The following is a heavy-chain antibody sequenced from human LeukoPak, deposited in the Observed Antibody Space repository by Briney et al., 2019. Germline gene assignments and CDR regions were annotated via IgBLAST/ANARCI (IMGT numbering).Heavy chain of an antibody. D-gene: IGHD5-18*01. CDR1: GYTFTGYY. CDR2: INPNSGGA. CDR3: ARGSSVDTAMVTDY. J-gene: IGHJ4*02. Sequence: GASVKVSCKASGYTFTGYYMHWVRQAPGQGLEWMGWINPNSGGANYAQKFQGRVTMTRDTSISTAYMELSRLRSDDTAVYYCARGSSVDTAMVTDYWGQGTLVTVSS. V-gene: IGHV1-2*02.